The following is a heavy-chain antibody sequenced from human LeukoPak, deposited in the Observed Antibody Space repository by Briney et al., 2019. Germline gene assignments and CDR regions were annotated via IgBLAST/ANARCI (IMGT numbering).Heavy chain of an antibody. Sequence: GGSLRRSCAASGFSFSSHGMSWVRQAPGKGLEWVSGIIGGAGSTYYADSVKGRFTISRDNSKNTLYLQMNSLRAEDTAVYYCAHGSMYQLDYWGQGTQVTVSS. V-gene: IGHV3-23*01. CDR1: GFSFSSHG. CDR2: IIGGAGST. J-gene: IGHJ4*02. CDR3: AHGSMYQLDY. D-gene: IGHD2-2*01.